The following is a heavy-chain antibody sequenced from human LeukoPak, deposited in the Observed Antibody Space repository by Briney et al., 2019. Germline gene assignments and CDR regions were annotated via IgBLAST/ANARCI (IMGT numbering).Heavy chain of an antibody. Sequence: GASVKVSCKASENTFTNYYMHWVRQAPGQGLEWLGIVNPNGGRTAYAQNFQGRVSMTRDTSTTTVYMELSSLRSDDTAVYYCARDLRITMVRGAPQPAHYFDYWGQGTLVTVSS. CDR3: ARDLRITMVRGAPQPAHYFDY. J-gene: IGHJ4*02. V-gene: IGHV1-46*01. D-gene: IGHD3-10*01. CDR1: ENTFTNYY. CDR2: VNPNGGRT.